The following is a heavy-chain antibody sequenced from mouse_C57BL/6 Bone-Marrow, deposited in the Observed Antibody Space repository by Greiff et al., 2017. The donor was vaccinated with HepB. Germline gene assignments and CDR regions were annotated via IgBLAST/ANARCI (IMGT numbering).Heavy chain of an antibody. J-gene: IGHJ2*01. CDR3: TRSYYGSSSDYFDY. CDR1: GFTFSSYA. Sequence: EVQLVESGEGLVKPGGSLKLSCAASGFTFSSYAMSWVRQTPEKRLEWVAYISSGGDYIYYADTVKGRFTISRDNARNTLYLQMSSLKSEDTAMYYCTRSYYGSSSDYFDYWGQGTTLTVSS. V-gene: IGHV5-9-1*02. CDR2: ISSGGDYI. D-gene: IGHD1-1*01.